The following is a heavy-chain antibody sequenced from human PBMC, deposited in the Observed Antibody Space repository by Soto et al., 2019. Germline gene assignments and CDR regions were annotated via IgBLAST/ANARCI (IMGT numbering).Heavy chain of an antibody. J-gene: IGHJ4*02. V-gene: IGHV4-39*01. CDR2: VFYTGFT. Sequence: PSETLSLTCAVSGGSISGSYYYWAWLRQSPGKEPEWIGSVFYTGFTSYNPSLESRVSVSVDTSKSQCSLKLSAVTAADTAVYYCATSQKGYNWNYFDHWGQGALVTVSS. CDR1: GGSISGSYYY. D-gene: IGHD1-20*01. CDR3: ATSQKGYNWNYFDH.